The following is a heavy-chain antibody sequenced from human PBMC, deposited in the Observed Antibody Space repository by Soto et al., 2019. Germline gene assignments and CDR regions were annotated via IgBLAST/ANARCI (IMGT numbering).Heavy chain of an antibody. V-gene: IGHV1-69*02. D-gene: IGHD5-18*01. J-gene: IGHJ6*02. CDR2: IIPILGIA. Sequence: QVQLVQSGAEVKKPGSSVKVSCKASGGTFSSYTISWVRQAPGQGLEWMGRIIPILGIANYAQKFQGRVXITADKSTSTXXMXLXXLRSEDTAVYYCARGTRGYSYGYTSHYYYYYGMDVWGQGTTVTVSS. CDR3: ARGTRGYSYGYTSHYYYYYGMDV. CDR1: GGTFSSYT.